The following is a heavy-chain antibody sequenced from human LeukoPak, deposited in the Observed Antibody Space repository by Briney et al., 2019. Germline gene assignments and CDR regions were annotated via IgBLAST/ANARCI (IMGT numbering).Heavy chain of an antibody. Sequence: GGSLRLSCAASGFTFSSYAMSWVRQAPGKGLEWVSYISSSSSTIYYADSVKGRFTISRDNAKNSLYLQMNSLRAEDTAVYYCARDAPSYCSSTSCYNDYWGQGTLVTVSS. CDR3: ARDAPSYCSSTSCYNDY. CDR2: ISSSSSTI. D-gene: IGHD2-2*02. V-gene: IGHV3-48*01. CDR1: GFTFSSYA. J-gene: IGHJ4*02.